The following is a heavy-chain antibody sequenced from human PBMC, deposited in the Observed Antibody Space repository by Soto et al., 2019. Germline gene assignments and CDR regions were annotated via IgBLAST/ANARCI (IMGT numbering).Heavy chain of an antibody. CDR1: GSFFSSYA. V-gene: IGHV3-23*01. CDR3: AKDAAMVSSTFNYFDY. Sequence: EVQLLESGGGWVQPGGSLRLSFAGSGSFFSSYALGWVRQAPGKGLEWVSGIGGSGGYKSYADSVKGRFTISRDNSKNTLYLQMESLGAEDTAVYYCAKDAAMVSSTFNYFDYWGQGTLVAVSS. D-gene: IGHD6-13*01. J-gene: IGHJ4*02. CDR2: IGGSGGYK.